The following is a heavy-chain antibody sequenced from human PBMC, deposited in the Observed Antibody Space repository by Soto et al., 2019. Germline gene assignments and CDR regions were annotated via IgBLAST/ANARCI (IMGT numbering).Heavy chain of an antibody. Sequence: QVQLVQSGAEVKKPGSSVKVSCQASGVTFSSYAISWVRQAPGQGLEWMGGIIPIFGTANYAQKFQGRVTITADESTSTAYMELSSLRSEDTAVYYCAREGERLRRHYYGMDVWGQGTTVTVSS. D-gene: IGHD4-17*01. CDR3: AREGERLRRHYYGMDV. V-gene: IGHV1-69*12. CDR2: IIPIFGTA. CDR1: GVTFSSYA. J-gene: IGHJ6*02.